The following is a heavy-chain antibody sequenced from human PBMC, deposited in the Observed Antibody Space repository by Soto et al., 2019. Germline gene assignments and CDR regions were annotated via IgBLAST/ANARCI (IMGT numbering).Heavy chain of an antibody. CDR3: ARHPERIAQIGWFDP. CDR1: GFTFSNNL. CDR2: ISSDGRST. V-gene: IGHV3-74*01. Sequence: GGSLRLSCAASGFTFSNNLMHLVRQAQGKGLVWVSHISSDGRSTTYADSVKGRFTISRDNAKNSLYLQMNSLRAEDTAVYYCARHPERIAQIGWFDPWGQGTLVTVSS. D-gene: IGHD6-13*01. J-gene: IGHJ5*02.